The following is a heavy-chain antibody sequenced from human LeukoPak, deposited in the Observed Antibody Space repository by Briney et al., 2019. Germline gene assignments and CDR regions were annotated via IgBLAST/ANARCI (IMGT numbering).Heavy chain of an antibody. V-gene: IGHV3-23*01. CDR3: AKPYYYDSSGYYYYFDY. J-gene: IGHJ4*02. Sequence: GGSLRLSCAASGFTFSNFAMNWVRQAPGKGLEWVSTIGAGIGHTYYADSVKGRFTISRDNSKNTLYLQMNSLRAEDTAVYYCAKPYYYDSSGYYYYFDYWGQGTLVTVSS. D-gene: IGHD3-22*01. CDR2: IGAGIGHT. CDR1: GFTFSNFA.